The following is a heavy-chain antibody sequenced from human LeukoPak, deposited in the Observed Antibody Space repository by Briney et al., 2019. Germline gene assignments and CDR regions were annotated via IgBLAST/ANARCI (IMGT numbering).Heavy chain of an antibody. D-gene: IGHD3-10*01. CDR3: AREAGDGSGSYDY. Sequence: GASVKVSCKASGYTFTGHYIHWVRQAPGQGLEWMGRINPNSGGTNYAQNFQGRVTMTRDTSISTAYMELSRLRSDDTAVYNCAREAGDGSGSYDYWGQGTLVTVSS. J-gene: IGHJ4*02. CDR1: GYTFTGHY. V-gene: IGHV1-2*06. CDR2: INPNSGGT.